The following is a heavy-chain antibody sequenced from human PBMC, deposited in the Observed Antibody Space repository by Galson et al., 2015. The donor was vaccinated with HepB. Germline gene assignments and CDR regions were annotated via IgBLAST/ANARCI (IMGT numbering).Heavy chain of an antibody. D-gene: IGHD5-12*01. CDR2: INAGNGNT. CDR1: GYTLTELS. Sequence: SVKVSCKVSGYTLTELSMHWVRQAPGKGLEWMGWINAGNGNTKYSQKFQGRVTITRDTSASTAYMELSSLRSEDTAVYYCARIDGYSGYDYKGGDFDYWGQGTLVTVTS. CDR3: ARIDGYSGYDYKGGDFDY. J-gene: IGHJ4*02. V-gene: IGHV1-3*01.